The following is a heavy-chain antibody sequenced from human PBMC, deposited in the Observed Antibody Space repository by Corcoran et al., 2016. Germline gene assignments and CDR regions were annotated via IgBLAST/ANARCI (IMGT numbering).Heavy chain of an antibody. J-gene: IGHJ6*02. Sequence: QVQLQESGPGLVKPSETLSLTCTVSGGSISSYYWSWIRQPPGKGLEWIGYIYYSGSTNYNPSLKSRVTISVDTSKNQFSLKLSSVTAADTAVYYCAGVGYCSGGSCYSPYYYYGRDVWGQGTTVTVSS. CDR1: GGSISSYY. CDR3: AGVGYCSGGSCYSPYYYYGRDV. D-gene: IGHD2-15*01. CDR2: IYYSGST. V-gene: IGHV4-59*01.